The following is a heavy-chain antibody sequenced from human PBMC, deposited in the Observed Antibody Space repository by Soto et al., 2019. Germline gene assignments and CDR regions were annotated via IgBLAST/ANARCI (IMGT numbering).Heavy chain of an antibody. V-gene: IGHV1-18*01. D-gene: IGHD3-10*01. CDR2: INTYNGNT. Sequence: ASVKVSCKASGFTFTNYGISWVRQAPGQGLEWMGWINTYNGNTNHAQKLQGRVTMTTDTSTSTAYMELRSLRSDDTAVYYCARGVGSGTYYNQYNWFDPWGQGTLVTVSS. CDR3: ARGVGSGTYYNQYNWFDP. CDR1: GFTFTNYG. J-gene: IGHJ5*02.